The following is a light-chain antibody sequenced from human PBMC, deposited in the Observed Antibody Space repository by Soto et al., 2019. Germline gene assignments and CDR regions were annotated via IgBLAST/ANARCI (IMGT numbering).Light chain of an antibody. J-gene: IGKJ4*01. CDR1: QSVSSN. V-gene: IGKV3-15*01. CDR3: QQYNNWPLT. CDR2: GAS. Sequence: EIVMTQSPATLSVSPGERATLSCRASQSVSSNLAWYRQKPGQAPRPLIYGASTRATGIPARFSGSGSGTEFTLTISSLQSEDFAVYYCQQYNNWPLTFGGGTKVDIK.